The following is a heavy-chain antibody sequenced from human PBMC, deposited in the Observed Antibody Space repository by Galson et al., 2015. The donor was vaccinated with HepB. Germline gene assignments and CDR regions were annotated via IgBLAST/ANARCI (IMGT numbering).Heavy chain of an antibody. CDR1: GFTFTGSA. CDR3: VALSITILGVVEGNYYGMDV. D-gene: IGHD3-3*01. V-gene: IGHV1-58*02. J-gene: IGHJ6*02. Sequence: SVKVSCKASGFTFTGSAMQWVRQARGQRLEWIGWIVVGSGDTNYAQRLQERVTFTRDMSTSTAYMELSSLRSEDTAFYYCVALSITILGVVEGNYYGMDVWGQGTTVTVSS. CDR2: IVVGSGDT.